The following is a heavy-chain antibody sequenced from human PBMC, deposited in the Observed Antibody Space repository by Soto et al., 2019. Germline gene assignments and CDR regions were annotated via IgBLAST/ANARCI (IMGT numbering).Heavy chain of an antibody. D-gene: IGHD3-22*01. Sequence: EVQLVESGGGLVKPGGSLRLSCAASGFTFSSYSMNWVRQAPGKVLEWVSSISSSGSYIYYADSVKGRFTISRDNAKNSLYLQMNSHRAEDTAVYYWARAPYYYESSGYRAYWGQGTLVTLSS. V-gene: IGHV3-21*01. CDR2: ISSSGSYI. J-gene: IGHJ4*02. CDR1: GFTFSSYS. CDR3: ARAPYYYESSGYRAY.